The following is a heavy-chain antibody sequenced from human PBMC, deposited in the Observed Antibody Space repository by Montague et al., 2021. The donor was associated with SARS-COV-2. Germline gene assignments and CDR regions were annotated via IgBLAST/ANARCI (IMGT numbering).Heavy chain of an antibody. J-gene: IGHJ6*02. V-gene: IGHV3-30*04. D-gene: IGHD3-10*01. CDR3: ARVLDYYGSGSYPLYYYYGMDV. CDR2: ISYGGSNK. CDR1: GFTFSSYA. Sequence: SLRLSCAASGFTFSSYAMHWVRQAPGKGLEWVAVISYGGSNKYYADSVKGRFTISRDNSKNTLYLQMNSLRAEDTAVYYCARVLDYYGSGSYPLYYYYGMDVWGQGTTVTVSS.